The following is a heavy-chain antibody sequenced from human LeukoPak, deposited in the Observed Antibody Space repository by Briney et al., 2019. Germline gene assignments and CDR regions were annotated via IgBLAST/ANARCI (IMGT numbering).Heavy chain of an antibody. D-gene: IGHD2-2*01. CDR2: IYTSGST. J-gene: IGHJ5*02. CDR3: ARDHCSSTSCNFNWFDP. Sequence: SETLSLTCTVSGGSISSHYWSWIRQPAGKGLEWIGRIYTSGSTNYNPSLKSRVTMSVDTSKNQFSLKLSSVTAADTAVYYCARDHCSSTSCNFNWFDPWGQGTLVTVSS. V-gene: IGHV4-4*07. CDR1: GGSISSHY.